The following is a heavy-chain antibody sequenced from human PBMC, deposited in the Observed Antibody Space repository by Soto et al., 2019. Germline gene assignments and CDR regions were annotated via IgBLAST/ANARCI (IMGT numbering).Heavy chain of an antibody. J-gene: IGHJ5*02. V-gene: IGHV1-69*12. D-gene: IGHD1-7*01. Sequence: QVQLVQSGAEVKKPGSSVKVSCKASGGTFSSYAISWVRQAPGQGLEWMGGIIPIFGTANYAQKFQGRVTITADESTSTAYIELSRMRSEDTAVYYCARGGTGTTFGWFEPWGQGTLVTVSS. CDR3: ARGGTGTTFGWFEP. CDR1: GGTFSSYA. CDR2: IIPIFGTA.